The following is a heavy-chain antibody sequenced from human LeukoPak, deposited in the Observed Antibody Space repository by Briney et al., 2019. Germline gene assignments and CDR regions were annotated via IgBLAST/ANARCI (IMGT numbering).Heavy chain of an antibody. CDR2: ISYDGSNK. J-gene: IGHJ4*02. D-gene: IGHD2-15*01. CDR3: AGGGGSTRWYYFDY. Sequence: PGRSLRLSCAASGFTFSSYAMHWVRQAPGKGLEWVAVISYDGSNKYYADSVKGRFTISRDNSKNTLYLQMNSLRAEDTAVYYCAGGGGSTRWYYFDYWGQGTLVTVSS. CDR1: GFTFSSYA. V-gene: IGHV3-30*01.